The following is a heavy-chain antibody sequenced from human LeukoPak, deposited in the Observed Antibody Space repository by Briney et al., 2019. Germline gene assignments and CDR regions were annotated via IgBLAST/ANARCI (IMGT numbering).Heavy chain of an antibody. CDR3: AKALYSGSPN. CDR2: ISYDGSNK. J-gene: IGHJ4*02. Sequence: GRSLRLSCAASGFTFSSYGMHWVRQAPGKGLEWVAVISYDGSNKYYADSVKGRFTISRDNSKNTLYLQMNSLGAEDTAVYYCAKALYSGSPNWGQGTLVTVSS. V-gene: IGHV3-30*18. CDR1: GFTFSSYG. D-gene: IGHD1-26*01.